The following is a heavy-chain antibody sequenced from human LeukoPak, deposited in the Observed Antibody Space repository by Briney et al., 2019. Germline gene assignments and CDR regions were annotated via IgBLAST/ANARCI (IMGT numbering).Heavy chain of an antibody. D-gene: IGHD1-14*01. J-gene: IGHJ4*02. CDR1: GLTFSTSG. Sequence: VGSRRVSCTASGLTFSTSGFNWLRQAPGKGLEWVASIGPTGSDRYHADSIKGRFTISRDNANNFLYLQMNSLRAEDTAVYYCATETNGRHYDYWGQGTLLTVSS. V-gene: IGHV3-21*06. CDR3: ATETNGRHYDY. CDR2: IGPTGSDR.